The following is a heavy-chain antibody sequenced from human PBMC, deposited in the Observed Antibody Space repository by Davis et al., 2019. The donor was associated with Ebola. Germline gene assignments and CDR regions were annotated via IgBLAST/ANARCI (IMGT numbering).Heavy chain of an antibody. J-gene: IGHJ6*04. D-gene: IGHD4-11*01. V-gene: IGHV5-51*01. CDR2: IYPGDSDT. CDR1: GYSFTSYW. CDR3: ARHSNFFYYYYGMDV. Sequence: GESLKISCKGSGYSFTSYWIGWVRQLPGKGLEWMGLIYPGDSDTRYIPSFQGQVTISADKSISTGYLQWSSLKASDTAMYYCARHSNFFYYYYGMDVWGKGTTVTVSS.